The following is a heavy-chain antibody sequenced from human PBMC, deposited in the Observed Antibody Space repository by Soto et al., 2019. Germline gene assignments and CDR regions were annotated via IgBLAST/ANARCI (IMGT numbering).Heavy chain of an antibody. CDR3: ARMRLRYSYYYDGMDV. CDR1: GFTFSSYE. D-gene: IGHD2-15*01. V-gene: IGHV3-48*03. CDR2: ISSSGSTI. J-gene: IGHJ6*02. Sequence: EVQLVESGGGLVQPGGSLRLSCAASGFTFSSYEMNWVRQAPGKGLEWVSYISSSGSTIYYADAVKGRFTISRDNAKNSLYLQMNSLRAEDTAVYYCARMRLRYSYYYDGMDVWGQGTTVTVSS.